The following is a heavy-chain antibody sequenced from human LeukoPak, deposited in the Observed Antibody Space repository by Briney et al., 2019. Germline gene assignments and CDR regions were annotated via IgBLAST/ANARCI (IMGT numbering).Heavy chain of an antibody. V-gene: IGHV1-8*01. J-gene: IGHJ4*02. CDR1: GYIFSSND. Sequence: ASVKVSCKASGYIFSSNDINWVRQATGQGLEWMGWMNPNSGNTGYAQKFQGRVTMTRNTSISTAYMELSSLRSEDTAVYYCARVKIDEQLGYYFGYWGQGTLVTVSS. CDR2: MNPNSGNT. D-gene: IGHD6-6*01. CDR3: ARVKIDEQLGYYFGY.